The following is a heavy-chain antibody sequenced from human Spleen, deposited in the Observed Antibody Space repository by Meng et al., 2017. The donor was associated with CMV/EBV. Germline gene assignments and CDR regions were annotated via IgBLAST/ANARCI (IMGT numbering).Heavy chain of an antibody. J-gene: IGHJ4*02. D-gene: IGHD1-26*01. CDR1: GYTFTSYG. CDR2: ISAYNGNT. Sequence: KASGYTFTSYGISWVRPAPGQGLEWMGWISAYNGNTNYAQKLQGRVTMTTDTSTSTAYMELRSLRSDDTAVYYCARDAHSGSSWPFDYWGQGTLVTVSS. V-gene: IGHV1-18*01. CDR3: ARDAHSGSSWPFDY.